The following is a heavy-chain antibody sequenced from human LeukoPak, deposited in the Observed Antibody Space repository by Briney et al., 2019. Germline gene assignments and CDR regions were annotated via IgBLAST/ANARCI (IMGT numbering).Heavy chain of an antibody. D-gene: IGHD3-10*01. J-gene: IGHJ4*02. V-gene: IGHV4-4*07. CDR3: ARGAYYYGSASDY. CDR2: IYSSGST. CDR1: GGSISNYY. Sequence: PSETLSLTCTVSGGSISNYYWSWIRQPVGQGLEWIGRIYSSGSTNYNPSLKSRVTISVDKSKNQFSLKLSSVTAADTAVYYCARGAYYYGSASDYWGQGTLVTVSS.